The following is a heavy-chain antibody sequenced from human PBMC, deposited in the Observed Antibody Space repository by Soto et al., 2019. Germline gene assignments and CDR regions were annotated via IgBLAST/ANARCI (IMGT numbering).Heavy chain of an antibody. D-gene: IGHD3-9*01. CDR2: IYYRGNT. Sequence: QLQESGPGLVKPSETLSLTCSVSGDSINSDKYYWGWIRQPPGKGLEWIGSIYYRGNTYYNPSLQTRVTIPVDKSKSQFSLRLNSVTAADSAVYFCARLEGLATISYYFDFWGQGAQVTVSS. V-gene: IGHV4-39*01. CDR1: GDSINSDKYY. J-gene: IGHJ4*02. CDR3: ARLEGLATISYYFDF.